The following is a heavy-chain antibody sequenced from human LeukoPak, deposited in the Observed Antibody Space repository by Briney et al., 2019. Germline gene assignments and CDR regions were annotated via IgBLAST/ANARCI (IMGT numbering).Heavy chain of an antibody. J-gene: IGHJ6*04. CDR3: ARAWYSSSAAKYEMDV. CDR2: ISWDGGST. D-gene: IGHD6-13*01. V-gene: IGHV3-43*01. CDR1: GFTLEDYT. Sequence: PGGSLRLSCAASGFTLEDYTMHWVRQAPGKGLEWVSVISWDGGSTYYADSVKGRFTISRDNSNNSPYLQMNSLRSEDTALYYCARAWYSSSAAKYEMDVWGKGTTVTTSS.